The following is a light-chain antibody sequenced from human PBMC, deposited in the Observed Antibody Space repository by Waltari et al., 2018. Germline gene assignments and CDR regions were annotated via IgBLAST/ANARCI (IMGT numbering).Light chain of an antibody. V-gene: IGLV4-69*01. CDR3: QTGGHGTWV. CDR2: VNSDGTH. J-gene: IGLJ3*02. Sequence: QLVLTQSPSASASLGASIKLTCTLSSGHSRHLIPWLQQQPEKCPRYLMKVNSDGTHSKGDEIPDRFSGSSSGAERYLTISNLQSEDEADYYCQTGGHGTWVFGGGTKVTVL. CDR1: SGHSRHL.